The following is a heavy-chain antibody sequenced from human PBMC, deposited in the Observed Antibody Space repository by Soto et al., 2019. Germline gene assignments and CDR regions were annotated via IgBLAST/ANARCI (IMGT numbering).Heavy chain of an antibody. J-gene: IGHJ4*02. CDR2: IKSKTDGGTT. Sequence: GGSLRLSCAASGFTFSNAWMSWVRQAPGKGLEWVGRIKSKTDGGTTDYAAPVKGRFTISRDDSKNTLYLQMNSLKTEDTAVYYCTTDPAPDIVVVVAANNWGQGTLVTVSS. CDR1: GFTFSNAW. V-gene: IGHV3-15*01. CDR3: TTDPAPDIVVVVAANN. D-gene: IGHD2-15*01.